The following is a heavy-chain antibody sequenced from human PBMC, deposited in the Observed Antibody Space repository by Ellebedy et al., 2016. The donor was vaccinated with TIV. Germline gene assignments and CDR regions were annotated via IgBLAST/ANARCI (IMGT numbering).Heavy chain of an antibody. CDR3: ARAFQYSSGWAFDY. CDR1: GGSINGSNYY. Sequence: MPSETLSLTCTVSGGSINGSNYYWSWIRQSPEKGLEWIGEINHSGRTSYNPSLNSRISISVDTPKKQFSLKLSSVTAAETAVYYCARAFQYSSGWAFDYWGQGTLVTVSS. D-gene: IGHD6-19*01. CDR2: INHSGRT. V-gene: IGHV4-39*07. J-gene: IGHJ4*02.